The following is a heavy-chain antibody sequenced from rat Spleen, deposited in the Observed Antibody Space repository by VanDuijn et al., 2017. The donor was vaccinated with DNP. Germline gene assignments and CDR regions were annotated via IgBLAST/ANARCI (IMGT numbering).Heavy chain of an antibody. CDR2: INSAGST. J-gene: IGHJ2*01. CDR3: ARWTRYFDA. V-gene: IGHV3-3*01. D-gene: IGHD1-4*01. Sequence: EVQLQESGPGLVRPSQSLSLTCSVTGYSITRSYRWNWIRKFPGNRLEWMGYINSAGSTQYNPSLKSRISVTRDTSKNQFFLQVNSVTAEDTATYYCARWTRYFDAWGQGVMVTVSS. CDR1: GYSITRSYR.